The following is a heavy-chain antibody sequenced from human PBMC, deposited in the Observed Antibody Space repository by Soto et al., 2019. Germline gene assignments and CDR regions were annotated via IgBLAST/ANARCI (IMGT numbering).Heavy chain of an antibody. CDR1: AFTFDDYA. J-gene: IGHJ4*02. D-gene: IGHD5-18*01. V-gene: IGHV3-9*01. Sequence: EVQLVESGGGLVQPGRSLRLSCAASAFTFDDYAMHWVRQAPGKGLEWVSGISWNSGSIGYADSVKGRFTISRDNAKNSLYLQMNSLRAEDTALYYCATVGGYSYGYGGADYWGQGTLVTVSS. CDR3: ATVGGYSYGYGGADY. CDR2: ISWNSGSI.